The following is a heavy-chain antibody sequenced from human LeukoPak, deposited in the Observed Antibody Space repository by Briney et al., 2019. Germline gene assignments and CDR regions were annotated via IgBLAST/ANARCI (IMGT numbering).Heavy chain of an antibody. CDR3: ARPHNNSLDNAFDI. CDR1: GFVVSDTF. Sequence: GSLRLSCAASGFVVSDTFMSWFRQAPGKGLEWVSVIYTRGNTFYADSVKGRFTISRDYSENTLHLQMNNLRAEDTAVYYCARPHNNSLDNAFDIWGQGTWVTVSS. J-gene: IGHJ3*02. D-gene: IGHD1/OR15-1a*01. CDR2: IYTRGNT. V-gene: IGHV3-53*01.